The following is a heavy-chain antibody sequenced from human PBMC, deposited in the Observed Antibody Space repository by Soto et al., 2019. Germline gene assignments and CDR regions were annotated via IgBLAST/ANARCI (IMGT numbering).Heavy chain of an antibody. J-gene: IGHJ6*02. CDR3: AKADYDSYGMDV. CDR1: GFTFSNAW. CDR2: IKSKTDGGTT. V-gene: IGHV3-15*07. D-gene: IGHD3-3*01. Sequence: GSLRLSCAASGFTFSNAWMNWVRQAPGKGLEWVGRIKSKTDGGTTDYAAPVKGRFTISRDDSKNTLYLQMNSLRAEDTAVYYCAKADYDSYGMDVWGQGTTVTVSS.